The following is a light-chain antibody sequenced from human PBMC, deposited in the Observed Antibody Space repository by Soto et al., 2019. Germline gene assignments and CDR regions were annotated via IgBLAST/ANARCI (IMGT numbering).Light chain of an antibody. CDR3: SSYTASRTK. CDR1: NSDSGTYIY. J-gene: IGLJ2*01. Sequence: QSVLTQPASVSGSPGQSITISCTGTNSDSGTYIYVSWYQQHPGKAPKLLIYDVSNRPSGVSNRFSGSKSGNTASLTISGLQAEDEADYYCSSYTASRTKFGGGTKLTVL. V-gene: IGLV2-14*01. CDR2: DVS.